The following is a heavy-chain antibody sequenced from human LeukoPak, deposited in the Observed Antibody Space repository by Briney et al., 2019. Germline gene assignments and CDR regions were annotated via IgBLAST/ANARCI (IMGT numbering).Heavy chain of an antibody. CDR1: GGSISSYY. CDR3: ARETYYYGMDV. Sequence: SETLSLTCTVSGGSISSYYWSWIRQPPGRGLEWIGYIYYSGSTNYNPSLKSRVTISVDTSKNQFSLKLSSGTAADTAVYYCARETYYYGMDVWGQGPTVTVSS. V-gene: IGHV4-59*01. CDR2: IYYSGST. J-gene: IGHJ6*02.